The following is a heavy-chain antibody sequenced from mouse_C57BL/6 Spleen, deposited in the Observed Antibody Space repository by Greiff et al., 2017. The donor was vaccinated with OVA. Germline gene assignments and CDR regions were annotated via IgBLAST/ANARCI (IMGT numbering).Heavy chain of an antibody. CDR2: ISDGGSYT. CDR1: GFTFSSYA. J-gene: IGHJ4*01. CDR3: ARDRGSSYEAMDY. Sequence: DVHLVESGGGLVKPGGSLKLSCAASGFTFSSYAMSWVRQTPEKRLEWVATISDGGSYTYYPDNVKGRFTISRDNAKNNLYLQMSHLKSEDTAMYYCARDRGSSYEAMDYWGQGTSVTVSS. D-gene: IGHD1-1*01. V-gene: IGHV5-4*01.